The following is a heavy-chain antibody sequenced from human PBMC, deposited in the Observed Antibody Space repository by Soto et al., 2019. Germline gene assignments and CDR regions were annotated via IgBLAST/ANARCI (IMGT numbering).Heavy chain of an antibody. CDR3: ARIWGIVLGRPIDF. CDR2: INYSGSI. J-gene: IGHJ4*02. Sequence: QVQLQESGTGLVKPSDTLSLTCRVSGYFISSGHRWGWIRQPPGKGLEWLGHINYSGSIYHDPSLKSRVTMSLDTSKNQFSLRLSSVTAVDTAVYYCARIWGIVLGRPIDFWGQGTLVTVSS. V-gene: IGHV4-28*05. D-gene: IGHD1-26*01. CDR1: GYFISSGHR.